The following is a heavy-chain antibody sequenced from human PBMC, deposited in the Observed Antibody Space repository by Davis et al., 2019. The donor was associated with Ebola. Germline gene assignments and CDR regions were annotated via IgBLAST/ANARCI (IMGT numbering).Heavy chain of an antibody. J-gene: IGHJ3*02. CDR3: ARDDGVWDNSLFI. Sequence: AASVKVSCKASGYTFTSYGISWVRQAPGQGLEWMGWISAYNGNTYYSQKFQGRVTMTTDTSTTTAYLELRSLRSDDTAVFYCARDDGVWDNSLFIWGQGTMVTVSS. D-gene: IGHD2/OR15-2a*01. V-gene: IGHV1-18*01. CDR1: GYTFTSYG. CDR2: ISAYNGNT.